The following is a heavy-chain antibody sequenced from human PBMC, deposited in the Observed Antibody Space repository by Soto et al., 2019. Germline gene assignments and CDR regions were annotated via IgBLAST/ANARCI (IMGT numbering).Heavy chain of an antibody. V-gene: IGHV3-23*01. D-gene: IGHD3-3*01. Sequence: GSLRLSCAASGFTFSSYAMSWVRQAPGKGLEWVSAISGSGGSTYYADSVKGRFTISRDNSKNTLYLQMNSLRAEDTAVYYCANSPAEAYYDFWSGYYPFDYWGQGTLVTVSS. CDR1: GFTFSSYA. CDR3: ANSPAEAYYDFWSGYYPFDY. CDR2: ISGSGGST. J-gene: IGHJ4*02.